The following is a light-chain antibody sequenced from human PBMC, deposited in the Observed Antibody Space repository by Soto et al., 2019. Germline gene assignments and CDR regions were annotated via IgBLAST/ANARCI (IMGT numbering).Light chain of an antibody. V-gene: IGLV2-23*02. J-gene: IGLJ2*01. Sequence: QSVLTKPATVSGSPGQSITISCTGTSRDVGSYNLVSWYQQHPGKAPKLMIYEVSKRPSGVSNRFSGSKSGNTASLTISGLQAEDEAYYYCCSYAGSSTVVFGGGTKLTVL. CDR2: EVS. CDR1: SRDVGSYNL. CDR3: CSYAGSSTVV.